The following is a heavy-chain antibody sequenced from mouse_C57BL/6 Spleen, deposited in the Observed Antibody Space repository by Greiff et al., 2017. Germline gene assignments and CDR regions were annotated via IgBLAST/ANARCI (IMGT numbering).Heavy chain of an antibody. V-gene: IGHV1-50*01. CDR2: IDPSNCYT. J-gene: IGHJ2*01. CDR1: GYTFTRYW. CDR3: ARWPGDFDY. Sequence: VQLQQPGAELVKPGASVKLSCKASGYTFTRYWMQWVKQRPGQGLEWIGEIDPSNCYTNYNQKFKGKATLTVETSSRTAYMQLSSLTSEDSAVYYCARWPGDFDYWGQGTTLTVSS. D-gene: IGHD4-1*01.